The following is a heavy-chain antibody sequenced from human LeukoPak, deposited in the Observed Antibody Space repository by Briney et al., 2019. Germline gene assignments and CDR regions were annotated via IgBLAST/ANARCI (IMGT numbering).Heavy chain of an antibody. J-gene: IGHJ4*01. D-gene: IGHD6-13*01. CDR2: MNPNSGNT. CDR3: ARDGDSSSWRSIDY. CDR1: GYTFTSYD. Sequence: SVNVSCKASGYTFTSYDINWVRQATGQGLERMGWMNPNSGNTGYAHKFQGRVTMTRNTSISTAYMELSSLRSEDTAVYYCARDGDSSSWRSIDYWGHGTLVTVSS. V-gene: IGHV1-8*01.